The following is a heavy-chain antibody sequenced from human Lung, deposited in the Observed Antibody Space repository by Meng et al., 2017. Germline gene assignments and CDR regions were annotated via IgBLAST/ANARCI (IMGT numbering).Heavy chain of an antibody. CDR3: ARGPTTMAHDFDY. CDR2: INHSGST. D-gene: IGHD4-11*01. CDR1: GGSFSDYY. V-gene: IGHV4-34*01. Sequence: QVRLQQWGHGLLKPSETLSLTCVVSGGSFSDYYWSWIRQPPGKGLEWIGEINHSGSTNYNPSLESRATISVDTSQNNLSLKLSSVTAADSAVYYCARGPTTMAHDFDYWGQGTLVTVSS. J-gene: IGHJ4*02.